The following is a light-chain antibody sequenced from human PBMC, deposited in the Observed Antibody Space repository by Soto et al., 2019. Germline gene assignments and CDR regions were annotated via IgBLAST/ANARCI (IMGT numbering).Light chain of an antibody. J-gene: IGKJ2*01. Sequence: DIQMTQSPSSLSASVGDRVTITCRASQSISSYLNWYQQKPGKAPKLLIYAASSLQSGVPSRFSGSGSGTDFTLTISRLEPEDFVVYYCQQYGSSPYTFGQGTKLEIK. V-gene: IGKV1-39*01. CDR3: QQYGSSPYT. CDR2: AAS. CDR1: QSISSY.